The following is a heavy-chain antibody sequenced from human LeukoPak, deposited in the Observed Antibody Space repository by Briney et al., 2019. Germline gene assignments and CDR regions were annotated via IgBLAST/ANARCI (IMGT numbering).Heavy chain of an antibody. Sequence: GGSLRLSCAASGFIFRNARLTWVRQAPGKGLEWVGRIKSKSDGGTTDYAAPVKGRFSISRDDSKNTLFLQMNSLKTEDTAVYYCATGRPTYSDYVWGNYRYNFFYYYMDVWGKGTTVTVSS. J-gene: IGHJ6*03. D-gene: IGHD3-16*02. CDR2: IKSKSDGGTT. CDR3: ATGRPTYSDYVWGNYRYNFFYYYMDV. V-gene: IGHV3-15*01. CDR1: GFIFRNAR.